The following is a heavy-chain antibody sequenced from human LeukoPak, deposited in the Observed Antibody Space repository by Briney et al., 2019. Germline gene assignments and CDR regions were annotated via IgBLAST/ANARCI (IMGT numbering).Heavy chain of an antibody. J-gene: IGHJ6*03. D-gene: IGHD6-13*01. CDR1: GFTFSSYA. V-gene: IGHV3-23*01. CDR2: ISGSGGST. CDR3: AKTYSSSRAHYYYYYYMDV. Sequence: GGSLRPSCAASGFTFSSYAMSWVRQAPGKGLEWVSAISGSGGSTYYADSVKGRFTISRDNSKNTLYLQMNSLRAEDTAVYYCAKTYSSSRAHYYYYYYMDVWGKGTTVTISS.